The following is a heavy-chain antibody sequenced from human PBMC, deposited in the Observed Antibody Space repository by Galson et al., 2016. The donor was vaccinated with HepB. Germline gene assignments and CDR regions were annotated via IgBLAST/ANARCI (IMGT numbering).Heavy chain of an antibody. J-gene: IGHJ4*02. V-gene: IGHV4-59*01. CDR1: NGSISSDY. CDR3: ARVPYCSGRTCLARYFDS. D-gene: IGHD2-15*01. CDR2: IYYSGST. Sequence: SETLSLTCTVSNGSISSDYWSWFRQAPGKGLELIGHIYYSGSTNYNPSLRSRVTVSAGSNEFSMKLTYVTAADTAVYYCARVPYCSGRTCLARYFDSRGRGILVTVSS.